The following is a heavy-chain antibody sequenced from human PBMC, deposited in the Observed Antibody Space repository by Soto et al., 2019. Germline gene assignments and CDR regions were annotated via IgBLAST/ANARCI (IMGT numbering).Heavy chain of an antibody. J-gene: IGHJ4*02. Sequence: EVQLLESGGGLVQPGGSLRLSCAASGFTFSTYAMIWVRQAPGKGLEWVSVITGSGGSTYYADSVKGRFTISRDTSKNTLFLQRNSLRAEDTAVYYFAKDRYGDYGGIDYWGQGTMVTVSS. CDR1: GFTFSTYA. V-gene: IGHV3-23*01. CDR3: AKDRYGDYGGIDY. D-gene: IGHD4-17*01. CDR2: ITGSGGST.